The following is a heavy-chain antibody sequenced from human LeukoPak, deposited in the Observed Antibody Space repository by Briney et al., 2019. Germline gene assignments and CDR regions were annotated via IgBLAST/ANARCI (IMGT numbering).Heavy chain of an antibody. D-gene: IGHD2-2*01. V-gene: IGHV3-23*01. J-gene: IGHJ4*02. Sequence: PGGSLRLSCAASGFTFSSYAMSWVRQAPGKGLEWVSAISDSGGIVDYADSVRGRFTISRDNSKNTLHLQMNSLRAEDTAVYYCAKEAYLGYCYTTTCVTFDSWGQGTLVTVSS. CDR2: ISDSGGIV. CDR3: AKEAYLGYCYTTTCVTFDS. CDR1: GFTFSSYA.